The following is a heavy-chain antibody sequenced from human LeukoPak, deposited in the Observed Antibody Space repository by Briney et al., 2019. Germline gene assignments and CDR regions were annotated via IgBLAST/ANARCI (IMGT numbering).Heavy chain of an antibody. CDR1: GGTFSSYA. CDR3: ARGGGVVVGLDAFDI. Sequence: ASVKVSCKASGGTFSSYAISWVRQAPGQGLEWMGIINPSGGSTSYAQKFQGRVTMTRDTSTSTVYMELSSLRSEDTAVYYCARGGGVVVGLDAFDIWGQGTMVTVSS. D-gene: IGHD3-22*01. CDR2: INPSGGST. J-gene: IGHJ3*02. V-gene: IGHV1-46*01.